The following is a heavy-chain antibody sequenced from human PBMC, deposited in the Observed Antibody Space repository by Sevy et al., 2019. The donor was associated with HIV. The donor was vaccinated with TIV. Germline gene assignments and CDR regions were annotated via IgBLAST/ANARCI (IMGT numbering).Heavy chain of an antibody. Sequence: GGSLRLSCAASGFTFSSYAMSWVRQAPGKGLEWVSSIGGSDGRIYYADSVKGRFTISRDNSKNTLYLQMNTLRAEDTAVYYCAKDGVVLYGTRGGFFDYWGQGTLVTVSS. V-gene: IGHV3-23*01. CDR2: IGGSDGRI. CDR1: GFTFSSYA. D-gene: IGHD1-1*01. J-gene: IGHJ4*02. CDR3: AKDGVVLYGTRGGFFDY.